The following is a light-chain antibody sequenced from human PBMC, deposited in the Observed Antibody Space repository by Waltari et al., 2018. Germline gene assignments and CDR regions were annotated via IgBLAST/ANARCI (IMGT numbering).Light chain of an antibody. V-gene: IGKV2-30*01. J-gene: IGKJ1*01. CDR1: QSLLYRDGNTY. Sequence: DVVMTQSPLSLAATLAQPASISCRSSQSLLYRDGNTYLNWFHQRPGQSPRRLIYQVSNRDSGVPNRFSGSGSGTDFTLTISRVEAEDVGIFFCMQGTQWPGTFGQGTKVEIK. CDR2: QVS. CDR3: MQGTQWPGT.